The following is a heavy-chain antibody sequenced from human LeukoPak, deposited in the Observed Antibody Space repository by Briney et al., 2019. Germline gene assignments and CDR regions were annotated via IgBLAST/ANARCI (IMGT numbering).Heavy chain of an antibody. J-gene: IGHJ3*02. Sequence: GGTLRLSCAVSGFTINSHGMSWVRQAPGKGLEWVSAISGSGGSTYYADSVKGRFTISRDNSKNTLYLQMNSLRAEDTAVYYCAKAVAYYYGSGSIENAFDIWGQGTMVTVSS. CDR3: AKAVAYYYGSGSIENAFDI. V-gene: IGHV3-23*01. CDR1: GFTINSHG. D-gene: IGHD3-10*01. CDR2: ISGSGGST.